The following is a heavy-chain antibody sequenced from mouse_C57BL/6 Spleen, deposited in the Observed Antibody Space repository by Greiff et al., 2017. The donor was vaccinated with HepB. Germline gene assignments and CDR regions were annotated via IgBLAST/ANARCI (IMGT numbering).Heavy chain of an antibody. D-gene: IGHD3-1*01. Sequence: ESGPGLVKPSQSLSLTCSVTGYSITSGYYWNWIRQFPGNKLEWMGYISYDGSNNYNPSLKNRISITRDTSKNQFFLKLNSVTTEDTATYYCARGGLFFAYWGQGTLVTVSA. CDR1: GYSITSGYY. CDR3: ARGGLFFAY. V-gene: IGHV3-6*01. CDR2: ISYDGSN. J-gene: IGHJ3*01.